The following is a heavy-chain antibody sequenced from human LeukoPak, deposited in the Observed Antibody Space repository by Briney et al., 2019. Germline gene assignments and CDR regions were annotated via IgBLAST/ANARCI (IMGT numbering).Heavy chain of an antibody. D-gene: IGHD2-15*01. CDR3: ARERDCSGGGCPFDY. CDR1: GGTFSSYA. J-gene: IGHJ4*02. Sequence: SVKVSCKASGGTFSSYAISWVRQAPGQGLEWMGRIIPIFGTANYAQKFQGRVTITTDESTSTAYMELSSLRSEDTAVYYCARERDCSGGGCPFDYWGQGTLVTVSS. CDR2: IIPIFGTA. V-gene: IGHV1-69*05.